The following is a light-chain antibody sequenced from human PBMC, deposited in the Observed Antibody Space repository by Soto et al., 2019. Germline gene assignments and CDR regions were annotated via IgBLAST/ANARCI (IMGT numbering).Light chain of an antibody. Sequence: EIVLTQSPGTLSLSPGERATLSCRASQTISNSLLAWYQQKLGQSPRLLIYGASSRATGIPDRFIGSGSGTDFTLTISRLEPEDFAVYDCQQYGRAPITFGQGTRLEIK. V-gene: IGKV3-20*01. CDR2: GAS. CDR1: QTISNSL. CDR3: QQYGRAPIT. J-gene: IGKJ5*01.